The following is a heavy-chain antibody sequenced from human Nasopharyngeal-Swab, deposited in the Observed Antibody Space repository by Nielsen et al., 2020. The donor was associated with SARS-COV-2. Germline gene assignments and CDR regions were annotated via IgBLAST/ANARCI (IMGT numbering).Heavy chain of an antibody. Sequence: ASVKVSCKASGYTFTSYAMHWVRQAPGQRLEWMGWSNAGNGNTKYSQEFQGRVTITADKSTSTAYMELSSLRSEDTAVYYCARAKVDEGYCSSTSCQGGMDVWGQGTTVTVSS. V-gene: IGHV1-3*02. D-gene: IGHD2-2*01. CDR3: ARAKVDEGYCSSTSCQGGMDV. CDR1: GYTFTSYA. CDR2: SNAGNGNT. J-gene: IGHJ6*02.